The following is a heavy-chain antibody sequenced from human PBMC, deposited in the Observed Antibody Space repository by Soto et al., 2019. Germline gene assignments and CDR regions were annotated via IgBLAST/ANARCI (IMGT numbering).Heavy chain of an antibody. CDR2: IYYSGST. Sequence: ASETLSLTCTVSGDSISSYSWSWIRQPPGKGLEWIGYIYYSGSTNYNPSLKSRVTISVDTSKNQFPLKLSSVTAADTAVYYCARASTVTTRGSRNNWFDPWGQGTLVTVSS. CDR3: ARASTVTTRGSRNNWFDP. D-gene: IGHD4-17*01. CDR1: GDSISSYS. V-gene: IGHV4-59*08. J-gene: IGHJ5*02.